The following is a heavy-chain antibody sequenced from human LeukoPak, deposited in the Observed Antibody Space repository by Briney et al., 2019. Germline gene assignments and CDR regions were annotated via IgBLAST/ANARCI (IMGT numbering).Heavy chain of an antibody. V-gene: IGHV3-30-3*01. Sequence: PGGSLRLSCATSGFTFSSYAMHWVRQAPGKGLEWVAVISYDGSNKYYADSVKGRFTISRDNSKNTLYLQMNSLRAEDTAVYYCARAPVRLLVDYWGQGTLVTVSS. CDR1: GFTFSSYA. CDR2: ISYDGSNK. J-gene: IGHJ4*02. D-gene: IGHD2-15*01. CDR3: ARAPVRLLVDY.